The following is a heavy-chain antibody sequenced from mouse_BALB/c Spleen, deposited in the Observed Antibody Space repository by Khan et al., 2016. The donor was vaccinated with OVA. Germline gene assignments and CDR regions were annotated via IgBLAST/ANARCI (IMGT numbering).Heavy chain of an antibody. J-gene: IGHJ4*01. CDR3: AAHRYDGYYAMDY. D-gene: IGHD2-14*01. V-gene: IGHV2-6*02. CDR2: IWSDGTT. Sequence: QVQLKESGPGLVAPSQSLSITCTVSGFSLTNYGVHWVRQPPGKGLEWLVVIWSDGTTTYNSALKSRLSISKDKSKSQVFLKMNSLQTDDTAMYYSAAHRYDGYYAMDYWGQGTSVTVSS. CDR1: GFSLTNYG.